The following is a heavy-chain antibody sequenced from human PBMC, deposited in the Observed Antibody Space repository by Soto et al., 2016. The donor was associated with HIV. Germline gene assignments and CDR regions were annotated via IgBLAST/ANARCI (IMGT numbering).Heavy chain of an antibody. CDR2: MNPNSGNT. CDR1: GYTFTNYD. J-gene: IGHJ4*02. CDR3: ARGGFGVVAAKGDY. D-gene: IGHD2-15*01. V-gene: IGHV1-8*03. Sequence: QVQLVQSGAEVKKPGASVKVSCKASGYTFTNYDINWVRQATGQGLEWMGWMNPNSGNTGYAQKFQGRVIITRNISISTAYMELSSLRSEDTAVYYCARGGFGVVAAKGDYWGQGNTGHRLL.